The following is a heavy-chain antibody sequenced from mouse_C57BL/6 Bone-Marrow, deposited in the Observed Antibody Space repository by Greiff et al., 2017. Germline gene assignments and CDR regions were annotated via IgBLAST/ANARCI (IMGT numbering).Heavy chain of an antibody. CDR2: INPNNGGT. CDR1: GYTFTDYY. D-gene: IGHD1-1*01. Sequence: VQLQQSGPELVKPGASVKISCKASGYTFTDYYMNWVKQSHGKSLEWIGDINPNNGGTSYNQKFKGKATLTVDKSSSTAYMELRSLTSDDSAVYYCARVHGSSYYYAMDYWGQGTSVTVSS. J-gene: IGHJ4*01. V-gene: IGHV1-26*01. CDR3: ARVHGSSYYYAMDY.